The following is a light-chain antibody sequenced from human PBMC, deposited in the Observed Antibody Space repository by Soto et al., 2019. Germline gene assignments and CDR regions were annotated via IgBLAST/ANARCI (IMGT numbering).Light chain of an antibody. V-gene: IGKV3-20*01. Sequence: EIVLTQSPGTLSLSPGERATLSCRASQSVSSSCLAWYQQNRGQAPRLLIHGASSRATGIPDRFSGSGSGTDFTLTISRLEPEDFAVYYCQQYGSSRWTFGQGTKVEIK. CDR3: QQYGSSRWT. CDR1: QSVSSSC. J-gene: IGKJ1*01. CDR2: GAS.